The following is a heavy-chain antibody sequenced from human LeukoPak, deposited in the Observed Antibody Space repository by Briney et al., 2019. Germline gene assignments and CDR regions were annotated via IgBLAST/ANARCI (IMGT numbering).Heavy chain of an antibody. Sequence: ASGKVSCKASGDRFSDYYIHWVRQAPGQGLQWMGRMNPNSDYTEYAQNFQGRVTMTRDTSINTVYMELSRLRPADTAVYYCARVSYGNNPTSFDHWGLGTLVTVSS. V-gene: IGHV1-2*06. CDR3: ARVSYGNNPTSFDH. J-gene: IGHJ4*02. CDR2: MNPNSDYT. CDR1: GDRFSDYY. D-gene: IGHD4-11*01.